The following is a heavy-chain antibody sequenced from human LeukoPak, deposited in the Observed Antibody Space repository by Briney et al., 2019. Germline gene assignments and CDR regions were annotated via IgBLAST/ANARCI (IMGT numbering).Heavy chain of an antibody. CDR3: ARDTSSSHEMIVFDY. D-gene: IGHD6-6*01. CDR2: IIPIFGTA. CDR1: GGTFSSYA. V-gene: IGHV1-69*05. J-gene: IGHJ4*02. Sequence: SVKVSCKASGGTFSSYATSWVRQAPGQGLEWMGRIIPIFGTANYAQKFQGRVTITTDESTSTAYMELSSLRSEDTAVYYCARDTSSSHEMIVFDYWGQGTLVTVSS.